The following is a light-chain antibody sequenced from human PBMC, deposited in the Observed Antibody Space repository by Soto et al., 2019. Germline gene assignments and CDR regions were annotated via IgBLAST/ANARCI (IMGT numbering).Light chain of an antibody. V-gene: IGKV3-15*01. J-gene: IGKJ3*01. CDR1: QSVSRK. CDR2: DTS. CDR3: QQFGTSSLVT. Sequence: EILMTQSPATVSVSPGERATLSCRASQSVSRKLAWYQHKPGQAPRLLIYDTSTRAADIPARFSGSGSGTDFTLTISSLQSEDFAVYYCQQFGTSSLVTFGPGTKVDIK.